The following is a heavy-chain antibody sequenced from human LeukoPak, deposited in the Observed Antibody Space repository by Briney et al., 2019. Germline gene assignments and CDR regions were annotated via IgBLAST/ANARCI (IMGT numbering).Heavy chain of an antibody. CDR3: ARAPYDSSGYYGGAFDY. Sequence: PSETLSLTCTVSGGSISSYYWSWIRQPPGKGLEWIGYIYYSGSTNYNHSLKSRVTISVDTSKNQFSLKLSSVTAADTAVYYCARAPYDSSGYYGGAFDYWGQGTLVTVSS. CDR2: IYYSGST. V-gene: IGHV4-59*01. D-gene: IGHD3-22*01. J-gene: IGHJ4*02. CDR1: GGSISSYY.